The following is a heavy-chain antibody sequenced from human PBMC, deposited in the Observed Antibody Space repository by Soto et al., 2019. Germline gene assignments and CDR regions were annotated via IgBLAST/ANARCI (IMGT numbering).Heavy chain of an antibody. J-gene: IGHJ4*02. CDR1: GFTFSSDA. CDR3: AKSTKGGFEATWDY. Sequence: EVQLLESGGGLVQPGGSLRLSCAATGFTFSSDAMNWVRQTPGKGLEWLSGISGRGGRTYYADSVKGRFTISRDNSKNTLFFEMNSLRVEDTALYYCAKSTKGGFEATWDYWGQGTQVTVSS. CDR2: ISGRGGRT. D-gene: IGHD5-12*01. V-gene: IGHV3-23*01.